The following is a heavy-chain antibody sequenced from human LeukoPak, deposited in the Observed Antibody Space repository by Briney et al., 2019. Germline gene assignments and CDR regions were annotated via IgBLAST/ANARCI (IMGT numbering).Heavy chain of an antibody. D-gene: IGHD3-10*01. Sequence: SETLSLTCTVSGGSISSSSYYWGWIRQPPGKGLEWIGSIYYSGSTYYNPSLKSRVTISVDTSKNQFSLKLSSVTAADTAVYYCARETPLLWFGELFSSNWFDPWGQGTLVTVSS. V-gene: IGHV4-39*02. CDR3: ARETPLLWFGELFSSNWFDP. CDR1: GGSISSSSYY. J-gene: IGHJ5*02. CDR2: IYYSGST.